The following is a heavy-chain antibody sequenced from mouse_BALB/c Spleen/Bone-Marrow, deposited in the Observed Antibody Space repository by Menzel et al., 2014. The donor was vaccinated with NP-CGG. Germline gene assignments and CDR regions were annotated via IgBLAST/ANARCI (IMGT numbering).Heavy chain of an antibody. CDR1: GFTFSNYG. J-gene: IGHJ3*01. CDR3: ARHAYYDQTEVSFVY. D-gene: IGHD2-4*01. CDR2: ISGGGSYT. V-gene: IGHV5-9-2*01. Sequence: DVKLVESGGGLVKSGGSLKLSCAASGFTFSNYGMSWVRQTPEKRLGWVATISGGGSYTFYSDSVKGRFTISRDNARNNLYLQLSSLRSEDTALYYCARHAYYDQTEVSFVYWGQGTLVTVSA.